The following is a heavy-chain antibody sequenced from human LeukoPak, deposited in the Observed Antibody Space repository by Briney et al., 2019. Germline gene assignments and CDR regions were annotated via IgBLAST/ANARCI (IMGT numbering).Heavy chain of an antibody. Sequence: ASVKVSCKASGYTFTGYYMQWVRQAPGQGLEWMGWMNPNSGGTNYAQKFQGRVTMTRDTSISTAYMELSRLRSGDTAVYYCARAGSIAARPEGNGWFHPWGQGTLVTVSS. CDR3: ARAGSIAARPEGNGWFHP. D-gene: IGHD6-6*01. CDR2: MNPNSGGT. V-gene: IGHV1-2*02. J-gene: IGHJ5*02. CDR1: GYTFTGYY.